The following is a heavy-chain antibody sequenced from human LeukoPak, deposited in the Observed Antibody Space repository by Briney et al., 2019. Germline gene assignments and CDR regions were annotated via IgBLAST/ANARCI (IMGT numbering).Heavy chain of an antibody. J-gene: IGHJ4*02. D-gene: IGHD5-24*01. Sequence: SETLSLTCAVYGGSFSGYYWSWIRQPPGKGLEWIGEINHSGSTNYNPSLKSRVTISVDTSKNHFSLKLSSVTAADTAVYYCATSLEMATRYYFDYWGQGTLVTVSS. CDR3: ATSLEMATRYYFDY. CDR1: GGSFSGYY. V-gene: IGHV4-34*01. CDR2: INHSGST.